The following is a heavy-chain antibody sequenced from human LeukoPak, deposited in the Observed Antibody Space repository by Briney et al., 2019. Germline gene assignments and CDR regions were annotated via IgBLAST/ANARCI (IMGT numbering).Heavy chain of an antibody. CDR2: IYPGDSDT. J-gene: IGHJ6*02. CDR3: ARHRRATVNHYYYGMDV. Sequence: GESLKISCKGSGYSFTSYWIGWVRPMPGKGLEWMGIIYPGDSDTRYSPSFQGQVTISADKSISTAYLQWSSLKASDTAMYYCARHRRATVNHYYYGMDVWGQGTTVTVSS. V-gene: IGHV5-51*01. D-gene: IGHD4-17*01. CDR1: GYSFTSYW.